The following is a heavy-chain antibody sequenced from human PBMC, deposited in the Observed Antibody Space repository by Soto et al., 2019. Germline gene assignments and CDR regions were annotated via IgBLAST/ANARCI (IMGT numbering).Heavy chain of an antibody. D-gene: IGHD4-17*01. CDR2: ISGSGGST. V-gene: IGHV3-23*01. CDR3: ARDYGDYKNDY. CDR1: GFTFDNYA. J-gene: IGHJ4*02. Sequence: GGSLRLSCAASGFTFDNYAMSWVRQAPGKGLEWVSTISGSGGSTYYAASVKGRFTISRDNAKNSLYLQMNSLRAEDTAVYYCARDYGDYKNDYWGQGTLVTVSS.